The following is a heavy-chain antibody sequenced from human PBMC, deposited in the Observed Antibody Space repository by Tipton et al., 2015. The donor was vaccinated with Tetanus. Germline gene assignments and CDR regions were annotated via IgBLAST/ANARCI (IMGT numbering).Heavy chain of an antibody. D-gene: IGHD3-3*01. CDR1: GGSIRGGTFY. CDR3: ARHQSAYFTPFDS. CDR2: IYESGDT. Sequence: TLSLTCTVSGGSIRGGTFYWGRIRQPPGKGLEWIGSIYESGDTYYIPSLKSRVTISVDTSKNQFSLKLKSMAAADTAVYYCARHQSAYFTPFDSWGQGTLVTVSS. J-gene: IGHJ4*02. V-gene: IGHV4-39*01.